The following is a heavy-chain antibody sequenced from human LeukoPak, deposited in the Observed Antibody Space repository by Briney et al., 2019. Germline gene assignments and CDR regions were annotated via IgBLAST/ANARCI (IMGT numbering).Heavy chain of an antibody. V-gene: IGHV4-31*03. CDR1: GGSISSGGYY. D-gene: IGHD6-19*01. CDR2: IYYSGST. J-gene: IGHJ4*02. Sequence: PSQTLSLTCTVSGGSISSGGYYWSWIRQHPGKGLEWIGYIYYSGSTYYNPSLKSRVTISVDTSKNQFSLKLSSVTAADTAVYYCARGRQWLVGLGIYWGQGTLVTVSS. CDR3: ARGRQWLVGLGIY.